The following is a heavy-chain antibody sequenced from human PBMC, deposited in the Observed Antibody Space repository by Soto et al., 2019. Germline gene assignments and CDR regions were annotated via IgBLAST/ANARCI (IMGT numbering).Heavy chain of an antibody. CDR2: IIPIFGTA. CDR3: ARVPLRFNYHFWSGHHWLDP. J-gene: IGHJ5*02. CDR1: GGTFSSYA. Sequence: SVKVSCKAAGGTFSSYAISWLRQAPGQGLEWMGGIIPIFGTANYGQKFQGRVTITADKSTSTAYMELSSLRSDDTAVYYCARVPLRFNYHFWSGHHWLDPSGPGTMVTVSS. D-gene: IGHD3-3*01. V-gene: IGHV1-69*06.